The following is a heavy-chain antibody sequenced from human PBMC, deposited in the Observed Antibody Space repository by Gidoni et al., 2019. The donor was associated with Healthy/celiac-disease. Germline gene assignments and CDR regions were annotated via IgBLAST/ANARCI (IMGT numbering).Heavy chain of an antibody. CDR1: GGSFSGYY. CDR3: ARLGGIPAENYYYGMDV. D-gene: IGHD6-13*01. J-gene: IGHJ6*02. V-gene: IGHV4-34*01. CDR2: INHSGST. Sequence: QVQLQQWGAGLLKPSETLSLTCAVYGGSFSGYYWSWIRQPPGKGLEWIGEINHSGSTNYNPSLKSRVTISVDTSKNQFSLKLSSVTAADTAVYYCARLGGIPAENYYYGMDVWGQGTTVTVSS.